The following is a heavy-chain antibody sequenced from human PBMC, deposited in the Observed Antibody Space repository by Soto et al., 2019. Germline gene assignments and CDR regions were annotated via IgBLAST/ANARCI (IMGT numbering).Heavy chain of an antibody. CDR2: IWFDGSDK. CDR3: ARLYCSASSCYSVGGFDI. J-gene: IGHJ3*02. V-gene: IGHV3-33*03. D-gene: IGHD2-15*01. CDR1: GFTFSSYG. Sequence: QVQLVESGGGVVQPGRSLRLSCAESGFTFSSYGMHWVRQAPGKGLEWVALIWFDGSDKYSADSVKGRFTISRDNSKNTLYLQMSSLRAEDTSVYYCARLYCSASSCYSVGGFDIWGQGTMVTVSS.